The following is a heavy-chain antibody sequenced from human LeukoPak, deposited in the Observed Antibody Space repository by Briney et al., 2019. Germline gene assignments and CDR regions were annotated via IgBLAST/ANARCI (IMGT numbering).Heavy chain of an antibody. V-gene: IGHV1-69*02. CDR3: ARGRAQAYYFDY. CDR1: GGTFSSYT. CDR2: IIPILGIA. Sequence: SVKVSCKASGGTFSSYTISWVRQAPGQGLEWMGRIIPILGIANYAQKFQGRVTITADKSTSTAHMELSSLRSEDTAVYYCARGRAQAYYFDYWGQGTLVTVSS. J-gene: IGHJ4*02.